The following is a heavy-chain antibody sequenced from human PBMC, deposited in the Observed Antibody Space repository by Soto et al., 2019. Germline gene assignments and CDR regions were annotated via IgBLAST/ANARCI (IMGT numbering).Heavy chain of an antibody. CDR2: IIPIFGTA. CDR1: GGTFSSYA. CDR3: AREERITIFGVGEDYYYGMDV. D-gene: IGHD3-3*01. Sequence: ASVKVSCKASGGTFSSYAISWVRQAPGQGLEWMGGIIPIFGTANYAQKFQGRVTITADESTSTAYMELSSLRSEDTAVYYCAREERITIFGVGEDYYYGMDVWGQGTTVTVSS. J-gene: IGHJ6*02. V-gene: IGHV1-69*13.